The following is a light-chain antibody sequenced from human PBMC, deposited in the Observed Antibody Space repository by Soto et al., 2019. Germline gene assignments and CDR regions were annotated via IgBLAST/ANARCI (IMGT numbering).Light chain of an antibody. J-gene: IGKJ2*01. Sequence: EIVLTQSPGTLSLSPGERATLSCRASQSIRNNYLAWYQQKPGQAPRLVIYGVSNRATGIPDGFSGSGSGADFTLTISRLEPEDFAVYYCLQYDTSKDFGQGTKLEIK. CDR3: LQYDTSKD. CDR1: QSIRNNY. CDR2: GVS. V-gene: IGKV3-20*01.